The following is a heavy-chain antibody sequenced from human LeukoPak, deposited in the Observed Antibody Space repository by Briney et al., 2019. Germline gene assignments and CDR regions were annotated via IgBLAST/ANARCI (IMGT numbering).Heavy chain of an antibody. J-gene: IGHJ4*02. CDR3: AKVEINWSMDIDDY. CDR1: GFTFSSFA. Sequence: GGSLRLSCAASGFTFSSFAMHWVRQAPGKGLEWVAIIWYDGSNKYYADSVKGRFTISRDNSKNTLYLQMNSLRADDTAVYYCAKVEINWSMDIDDYWGQGTLVTVSS. D-gene: IGHD5-12*01. V-gene: IGHV3-33*06. CDR2: IWYDGSNK.